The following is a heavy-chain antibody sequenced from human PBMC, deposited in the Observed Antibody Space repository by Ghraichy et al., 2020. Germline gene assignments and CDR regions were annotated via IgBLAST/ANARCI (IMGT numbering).Heavy chain of an antibody. Sequence: SETLSLTCTVSGGSISSSSYYWGWIRQPPGKGLEWIGSIYYSGSTYYNPSLKSRVTISVDTSKNQFSLKLSSVTAADTAVYYCARGHGFWSGNWFDPWGQGTLVTVSS. D-gene: IGHD3-3*01. CDR2: IYYSGST. J-gene: IGHJ5*02. V-gene: IGHV4-39*07. CDR1: GGSISSSSYY. CDR3: ARGHGFWSGNWFDP.